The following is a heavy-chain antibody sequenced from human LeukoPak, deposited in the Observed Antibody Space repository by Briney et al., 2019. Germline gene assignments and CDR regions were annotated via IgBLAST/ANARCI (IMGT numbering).Heavy chain of an antibody. CDR1: GFTVSSNY. V-gene: IGHV3-66*02. Sequence: GGSLRLSCAASGFTVSSNYMSWVRQAPGKGLEWVSVIYSGGSTYYADSVKGRFTISRDNSKNMLYLQMNSLRAEDTAVYYCARGCGGDCYWLNYWGQGTLVTISS. CDR3: ARGCGGDCYWLNY. J-gene: IGHJ4*02. D-gene: IGHD2-21*01. CDR2: IYSGGST.